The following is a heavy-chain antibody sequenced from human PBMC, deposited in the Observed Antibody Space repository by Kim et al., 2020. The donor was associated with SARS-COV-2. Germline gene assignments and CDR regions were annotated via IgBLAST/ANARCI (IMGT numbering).Heavy chain of an antibody. CDR3: ARGRWSYDSSGYYGDY. V-gene: IGHV1-3*01. CDR1: GYTFTSYA. J-gene: IGHJ4*02. Sequence: ASVKVSCKASGYTFTSYAMHWVRQAPGQRLEWMGWINAGIGNTKYSQKFQGRVTITRDTSASTAYMELSSLRSEDTAVYYCARGRWSYDSSGYYGDYWGQGTLVTVSS. CDR2: INAGIGNT. D-gene: IGHD3-22*01.